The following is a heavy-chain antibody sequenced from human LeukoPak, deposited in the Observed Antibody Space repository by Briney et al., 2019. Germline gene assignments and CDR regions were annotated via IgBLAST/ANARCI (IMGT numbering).Heavy chain of an antibody. Sequence: PGGSLRLSCGASGFTFSSYAMSWVRQAPGKGLEWVSAISGSGGSTYYADSVKGRFTISRDNSKNTLYLQMNSLRAEDTAVYYCAKGLTFMGDHFDYWGQGTLVTVSS. D-gene: IGHD3-10*01. V-gene: IGHV3-23*01. J-gene: IGHJ4*02. CDR1: GFTFSSYA. CDR3: AKGLTFMGDHFDY. CDR2: ISGSGGST.